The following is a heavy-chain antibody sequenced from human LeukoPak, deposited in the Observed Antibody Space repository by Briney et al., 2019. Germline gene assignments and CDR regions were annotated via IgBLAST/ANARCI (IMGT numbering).Heavy chain of an antibody. CDR1: GYTFTNYG. CDR2: ISAYNGNT. Sequence: ASVKVSCKASGYTFTNYGISWVRQAPGQGLEWMGWISAYNGNTNYAQKLQGRVTMTTDTSTSTAYMELRSLRSDDTAVYYCARGDLRIVATICFDYWGQGTLVTVSS. V-gene: IGHV1-18*04. J-gene: IGHJ4*02. CDR3: ARGDLRIVATICFDY. D-gene: IGHD5-12*01.